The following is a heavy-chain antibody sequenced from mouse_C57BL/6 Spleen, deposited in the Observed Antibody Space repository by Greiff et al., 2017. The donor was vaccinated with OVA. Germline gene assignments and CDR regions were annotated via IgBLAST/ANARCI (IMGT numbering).Heavy chain of an antibody. CDR2: IWTGGGT. V-gene: IGHV2-9-1*01. CDR3: ARNSGYGSSPYAMDY. CDR1: GFSLTSYA. J-gene: IGHJ4*01. Sequence: VKLMESGPGLVAPSQSLSITCTVSGFSLTSYAISWVCQPPGKGLEWLGVIWTGGGTNYNSALKSRLSISKDNSKSQVFLKMNSLQTDDTARYYCARNSGYGSSPYAMDYWGQGTSVTVSS. D-gene: IGHD1-1*01.